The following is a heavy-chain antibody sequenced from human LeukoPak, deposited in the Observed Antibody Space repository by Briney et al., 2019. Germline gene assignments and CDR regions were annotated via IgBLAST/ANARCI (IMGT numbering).Heavy chain of an antibody. J-gene: IGHJ1*01. CDR1: GFTFSTYA. D-gene: IGHD3-10*01. CDR2: IPAITGDK. Sequence: GGSLRPSCAASGFTFSTYAMNWVRQAPGKGLEWVSGIPAITGDKFYAGSVKGRFTISRDNSENTLYLQMNSLRADDTAVYYCARGYSAGSHNELEHWGQGTLVTVSS. CDR3: ARGYSAGSHNELEH. V-gene: IGHV3-23*01.